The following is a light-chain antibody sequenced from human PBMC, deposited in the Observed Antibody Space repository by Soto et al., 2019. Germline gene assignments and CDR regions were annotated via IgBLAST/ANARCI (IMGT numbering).Light chain of an antibody. CDR3: QQYGSSLYT. CDR2: GAS. V-gene: IGKV3-20*01. CDR1: QSVSSSY. Sequence: EIVLTQSPGTLSLSPGERATLSCRASQSVSSSYLAWYQQTPGQAPRLLIYGASSRATGIPDRFSGSGSGTDFTLTISRLEPEDLAVYDCQQYGSSLYTFGQGTKLEIK. J-gene: IGKJ2*01.